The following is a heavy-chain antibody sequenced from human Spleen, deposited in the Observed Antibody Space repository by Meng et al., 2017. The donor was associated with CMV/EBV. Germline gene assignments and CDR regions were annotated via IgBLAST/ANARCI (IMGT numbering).Heavy chain of an antibody. V-gene: IGHV4-30-4*08. CDR1: GDSINTGDYY. CDR3: ARTGTTYPDTWFDP. CDR2: SSNSGNT. J-gene: IGHJ5*02. Sequence: LRLSCTVSGDSINTGDYYWNWIRQPPGKGLEWIGYSSNSGNTYYNPSLKSRVTISVDTSKNQFSLKLSSVTAADTAVYYCARTGTTYPDTWFDPWGQGTLVTVSS. D-gene: IGHD1-7*01.